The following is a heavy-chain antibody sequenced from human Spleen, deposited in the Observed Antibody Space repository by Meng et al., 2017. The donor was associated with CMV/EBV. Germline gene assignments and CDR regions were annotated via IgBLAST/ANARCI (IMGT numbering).Heavy chain of an antibody. D-gene: IGHD1-7*01. CDR3: AKGISGTTFDASDV. V-gene: IGHV3-30*02. CDR2: IRHDGSNQ. Sequence: GESLKISCAASGFTVSSNYMSWVRQAPGKGLEWVAFIRHDGSNQYNADSVKGRFTISRDNSKNTLHLQMNSLRAEDTAVYYCAKGISGTTFDASDVWGQGTMVTVSS. J-gene: IGHJ3*01. CDR1: GFTVSSNY.